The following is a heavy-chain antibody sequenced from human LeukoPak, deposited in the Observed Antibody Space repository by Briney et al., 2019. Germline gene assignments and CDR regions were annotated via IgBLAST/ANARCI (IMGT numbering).Heavy chain of an antibody. Sequence: SETLSLTCAVYGGSFSGYYWSWIRQPPGKGLEWIGEINHSGSTNYNPSLKSRVTISVDTSKNRFSLKLSSVTAADTAVYYCARGRSPYYYGSGSYGYYFDYWGQGTLVTVSS. CDR1: GGSFSGYY. CDR2: INHSGST. D-gene: IGHD3-10*01. CDR3: ARGRSPYYYGSGSYGYYFDY. J-gene: IGHJ4*02. V-gene: IGHV4-34*01.